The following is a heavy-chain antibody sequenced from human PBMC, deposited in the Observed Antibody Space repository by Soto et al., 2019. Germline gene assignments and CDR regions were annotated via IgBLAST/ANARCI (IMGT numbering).Heavy chain of an antibody. CDR3: ARTDRDFYGLDV. CDR2: ISAAGDP. CDR1: GFTFRNYD. Sequence: EVQLVESGGGLVQPGGSLRLSCEASGFTFRNYDMHWVRQGTGKGLEWVSGISAAGDPDYADSVEGRFTISSENAQNSFFLQMNSLRVGETAVYYCARTDRDFYGLDVWGQGTTVIVSS. V-gene: IGHV3-13*05. J-gene: IGHJ6*02.